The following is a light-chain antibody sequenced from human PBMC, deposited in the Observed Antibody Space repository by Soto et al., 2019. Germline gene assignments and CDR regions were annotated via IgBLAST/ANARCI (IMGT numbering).Light chain of an antibody. J-gene: IGKJ5*01. CDR3: QQYDNLPPRVT. CDR1: QDISND. CDR2: DAS. V-gene: IGKV1-33*01. Sequence: DIQMTQSPSSLSASVGDRVTITCQASQDISNDLNWYQQKPGKAPKLLIYDASNLETGVPSRFSGSGSGTDFTFTISSRQPEDIATYYCQQYDNLPPRVTFGQGTRLEIK.